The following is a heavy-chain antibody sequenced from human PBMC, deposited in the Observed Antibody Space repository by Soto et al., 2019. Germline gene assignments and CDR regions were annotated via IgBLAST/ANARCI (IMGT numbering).Heavy chain of an antibody. V-gene: IGHV4-39*01. CDR2: IHSTGST. D-gene: IGHD6-19*01. CDR1: GGSIINTPYY. Sequence: QLQLQESGPGLVKPSETLSLTCTVSGGSIINTPYYWGWVRQPPGKGLEWIGSIHSTGSTYYNPSLKSRVNVFVDTSKNQCSLRLSSVAAADTAVYYCARQGSNDWYRFLPWGRGILVTVSS. J-gene: IGHJ5*01. CDR3: ARQGSNDWYRFLP.